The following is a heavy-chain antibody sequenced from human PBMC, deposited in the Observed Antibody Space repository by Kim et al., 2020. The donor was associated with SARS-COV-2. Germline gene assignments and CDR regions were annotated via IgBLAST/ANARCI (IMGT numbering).Heavy chain of an antibody. Sequence: TANYAQQCQGRVTIPADESTSPAYMELSSLRSEDTAVYYCARAAAGTLGYWGQGTLVTVSS. CDR2: TA. CDR3: ARAAAGTLGY. V-gene: IGHV1-69*01. J-gene: IGHJ4*02. D-gene: IGHD6-13*01.